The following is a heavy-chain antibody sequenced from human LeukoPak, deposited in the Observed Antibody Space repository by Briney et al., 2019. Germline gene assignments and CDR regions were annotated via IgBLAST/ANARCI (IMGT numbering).Heavy chain of an antibody. CDR1: GFTFSSYA. D-gene: IGHD3-22*01. V-gene: IGHV3-23*01. CDR3: AKAFTMIVVGTFDY. CDR2: ISGSGGST. J-gene: IGHJ4*02. Sequence: PGGSLRLSCAASGFTFSSYAMSWVRQAPGKGLEWVSAISGSGGSTYYADSVKGRFTISRDNSKNALYLQMNSLRAEDTAVCYCAKAFTMIVVGTFDYWGQGTLVTVSS.